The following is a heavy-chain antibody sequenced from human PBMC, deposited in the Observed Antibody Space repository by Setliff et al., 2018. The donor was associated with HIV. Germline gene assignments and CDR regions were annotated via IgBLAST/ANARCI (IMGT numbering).Heavy chain of an antibody. V-gene: IGHV3-49*04. J-gene: IGHJ3*02. Sequence: PGGSLRLSCTTSGFTFGDYAMSWVRQAPGKGLEWVGFIRSKVYGGTTEYAASVKGRFTISRDDSKNTLYLQMNSLKTEDTAVYYCTIDLDILTGPRSYDAFDIWGQGTMVTVSS. CDR3: TIDLDILTGPRSYDAFDI. D-gene: IGHD3-9*01. CDR2: IRSKVYGGTT. CDR1: GFTFGDYA.